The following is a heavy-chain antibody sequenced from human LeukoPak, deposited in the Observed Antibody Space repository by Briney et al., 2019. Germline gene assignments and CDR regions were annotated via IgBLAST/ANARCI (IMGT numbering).Heavy chain of an antibody. CDR3: ARLRAATVYYYYYYYMDV. V-gene: IGHV4-34*01. J-gene: IGHJ6*03. D-gene: IGHD4-17*01. Sequence: SETLSLTCAVYGGSFSGYYWSWIRQPPGKGLEWIGEINHSGSTNYNPSLKSRVTISVDTSKNQFSLKLSSVTAADTAVYYCARLRAATVYYYYYYYMDVWGKGTTVIISS. CDR1: GGSFSGYY. CDR2: INHSGST.